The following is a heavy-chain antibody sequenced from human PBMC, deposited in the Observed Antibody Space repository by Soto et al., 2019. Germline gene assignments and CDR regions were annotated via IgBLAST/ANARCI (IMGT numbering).Heavy chain of an antibody. CDR1: GYSFTSYW. Sequence: PGESLKISCKGSGYSFTSYWISWVRQMPGKGLEWMGRIDPSDSYTNYSPSFQGHVTISADKSISTAYLQWSSLKDSDTAMYYRARQGLYRSSSFDYWRQGTLVTVSA. J-gene: IGHJ4*02. V-gene: IGHV5-10-1*01. CDR3: ARQGLYRSSSFDY. D-gene: IGHD6-6*01. CDR2: IDPSDSYT.